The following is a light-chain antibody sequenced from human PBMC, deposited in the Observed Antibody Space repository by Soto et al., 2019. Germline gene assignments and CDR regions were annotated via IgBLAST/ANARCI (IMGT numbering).Light chain of an antibody. J-gene: IGLJ1*01. CDR3: SAYSHIDTKV. V-gene: IGLV2-14*03. CDR2: EVN. CDR1: SSDVGAYIY. Sequence: QSVLTQPASVSGSPGQSITISCGGTSSDVGAYIYVSWYQQFPGKAPKLILYEVNNRPSGVSNRFSGSKSDTTASLTISGLQPEDEADYYCSAYSHIDTKVFGTGTKLTVL.